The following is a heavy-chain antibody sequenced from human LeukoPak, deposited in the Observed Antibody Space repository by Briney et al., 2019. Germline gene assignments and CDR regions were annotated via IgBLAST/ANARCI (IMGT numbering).Heavy chain of an antibody. CDR3: ASGPRSSGYVDY. J-gene: IGHJ4*02. V-gene: IGHV4-34*01. CDR2: INHSGST. Sequence: PSETLSLTCAVYGGSFSGYYWSWIRQPPGKGLEWIGEINHSGSTNYNSSLKSRVTISVDTSKNQFSLKLSSVTAADTAVYYCASGPRSSGYVDYWGQGTLVTVSS. CDR1: GGSFSGYY. D-gene: IGHD3-22*01.